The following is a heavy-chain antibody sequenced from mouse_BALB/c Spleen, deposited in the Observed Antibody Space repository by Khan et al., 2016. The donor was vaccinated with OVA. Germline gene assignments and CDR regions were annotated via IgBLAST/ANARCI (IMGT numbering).Heavy chain of an antibody. Sequence: EVQLQESGGDLVRPGGSLKLSCAASGFTFSAYGMSWVSQSPDKRLEWVATINRDGYYTYYADSLKGRFIISTDTAKNTLYLQMRSRKSEDTAMYYCASHLTGSCAYWGQGTLVTVSA. CDR3: ASHLTGSCAY. CDR1: GFTFSAYG. D-gene: IGHD4-1*01. J-gene: IGHJ3*01. CDR2: INRDGYYT. V-gene: IGHV5-6*01.